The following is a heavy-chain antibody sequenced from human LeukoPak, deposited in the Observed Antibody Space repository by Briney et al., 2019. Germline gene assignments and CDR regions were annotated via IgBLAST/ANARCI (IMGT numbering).Heavy chain of an antibody. V-gene: IGHV3-48*03. CDR1: GFTFSSYE. Sequence: PGGSLRLSCAASGFTFSSYEMNWVRQAPGKGLEWVSYISSSGSTIYYADSVKGRFTISRDNAKNSLYLQMNSLRAEDTAVYYCARSSEIKRGFIGYMDVWGKGTTVTVSS. J-gene: IGHJ6*03. CDR3: ARSSEIKRGFIGYMDV. D-gene: IGHD3-10*01. CDR2: ISSSGSTI.